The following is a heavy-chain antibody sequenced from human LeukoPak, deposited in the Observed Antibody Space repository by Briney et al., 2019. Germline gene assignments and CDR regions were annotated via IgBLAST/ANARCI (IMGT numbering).Heavy chain of an antibody. CDR3: ARVMVRGVIRLGIDY. J-gene: IGHJ4*02. Sequence: PGGSLRLSCAASGFTFSSYSMNWVRQAPGKGLEWVSSISSSSSYIYYADSVKGRFTISRDNAKNSLYLQMNSLRAEDTAVYYCARVMVRGVIRLGIDYWGQGTLVTVSS. D-gene: IGHD3-10*01. CDR2: ISSSSSYI. CDR1: GFTFSSYS. V-gene: IGHV3-21*01.